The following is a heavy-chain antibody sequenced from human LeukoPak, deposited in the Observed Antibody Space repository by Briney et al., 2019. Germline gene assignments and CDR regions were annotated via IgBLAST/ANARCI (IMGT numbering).Heavy chain of an antibody. Sequence: GGSLRLSCTASGFTFGDNAMSWVRQAPGKGLEWVGFIRSKTYGGTSEYAASVKGKFAISRDDSKSIAYLQMNSLKTEDTAVYYCTNQSLYYYDSSGYYPFDYWGQGTLVTVSS. J-gene: IGHJ4*02. CDR3: TNQSLYYYDSSGYYPFDY. CDR2: IRSKTYGGTS. D-gene: IGHD3-22*01. CDR1: GFTFGDNA. V-gene: IGHV3-49*04.